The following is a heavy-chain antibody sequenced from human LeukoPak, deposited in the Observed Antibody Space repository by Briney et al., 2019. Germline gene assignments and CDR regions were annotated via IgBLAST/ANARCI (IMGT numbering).Heavy chain of an antibody. Sequence: GGSLRLSCAASGLTFSNYWMTWVRQAPGKGLEWVANVNQDGSNKFYVDSVKGRFTVSRDNAKNSLYLQMNNLRAEDTAVYYCARGPSVGSGWSPDYWGQGTLVTVSS. CDR2: VNQDGSNK. CDR3: ARGPSVGSGWSPDY. V-gene: IGHV3-7*01. J-gene: IGHJ4*02. CDR1: GLTFSNYW. D-gene: IGHD6-19*01.